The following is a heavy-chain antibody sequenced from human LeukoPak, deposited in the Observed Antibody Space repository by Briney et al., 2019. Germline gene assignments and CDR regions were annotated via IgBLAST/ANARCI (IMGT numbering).Heavy chain of an antibody. CDR2: IYHSGST. J-gene: IGHJ5*02. V-gene: IGHV4-4*02. Sequence: SGTLSLTCAVSGGSISSNNWWSWVRQPPGKGLEWIGEIYHSGSTNYNPSLKSRVTILVNKSKNQFSLKLSSVTAADTAVYYCARDSGTTGEVKFDPWGQGTLVTVSS. D-gene: IGHD3-10*01. CDR3: ARDSGTTGEVKFDP. CDR1: GGSISSNNW.